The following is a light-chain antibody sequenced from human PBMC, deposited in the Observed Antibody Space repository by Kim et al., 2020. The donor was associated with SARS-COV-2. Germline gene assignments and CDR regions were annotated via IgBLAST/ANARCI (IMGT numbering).Light chain of an antibody. CDR1: KLGNKY. CDR3: QAWDRTTVV. CDR2: QDS. V-gene: IGLV3-1*01. Sequence: VSPGQTASFTCSGDKLGNKYTCWYQQKPGQSPVLVIYQDSKRPSGIPERFSGSNSGNTATLTISGTQAMDEADYYCQAWDRTTVVFGGGTQLTVL. J-gene: IGLJ3*02.